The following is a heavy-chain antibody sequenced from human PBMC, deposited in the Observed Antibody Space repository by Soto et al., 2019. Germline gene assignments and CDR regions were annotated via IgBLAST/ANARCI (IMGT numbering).Heavy chain of an antibody. CDR1: GGSFSGYY. V-gene: IGHV4-34*01. J-gene: IGHJ4*02. D-gene: IGHD5-12*01. Sequence: PSETLSLTCAVYGGSFSGYYWSWIRQPPGKGLEWIGEINHSGSTNYNPSLKSRVTISVDTSKNQFSLKLSSVTAADTAVYYCARDPAYSGYDDFDYWGQGTLVTVSS. CDR2: INHSGST. CDR3: ARDPAYSGYDDFDY.